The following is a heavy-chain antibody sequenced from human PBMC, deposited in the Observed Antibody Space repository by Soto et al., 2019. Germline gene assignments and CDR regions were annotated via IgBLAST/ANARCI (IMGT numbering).Heavy chain of an antibody. CDR1: GFTFSSYG. CDR3: AKDHSSSWYYFDY. J-gene: IGHJ4*02. V-gene: IGHV3-30*18. CDR2: ISYDGSNK. D-gene: IGHD6-13*01. Sequence: GGSLRLSCAASGFTFSSYGMHWVRQAPGEGLEWVAVISYDGSNKYYADSVKGRFTISRDNSKNTLYLQMNSLRAEDTAVYYCAKDHSSSWYYFDYWGQGTLVTVSS.